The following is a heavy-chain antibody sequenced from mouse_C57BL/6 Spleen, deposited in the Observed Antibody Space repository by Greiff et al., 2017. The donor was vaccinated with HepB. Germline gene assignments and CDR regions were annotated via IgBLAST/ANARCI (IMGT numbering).Heavy chain of an antibody. D-gene: IGHD1-1*01. V-gene: IGHV1-64*01. J-gene: IGHJ3*01. CDR2: IHPNSGST. Sequence: VQLQQPGAELVKPGASVKLSCKASGYTFTSYWMHWVKQRPGQGLEWIGMIHPNSGSTNYNEKFKSKATLTVDKSSSTAYMQLSSLTSEDSAVYYCARDGSSLWFAYWGQGTLVTVSA. CDR3: ARDGSSLWFAY. CDR1: GYTFTSYW.